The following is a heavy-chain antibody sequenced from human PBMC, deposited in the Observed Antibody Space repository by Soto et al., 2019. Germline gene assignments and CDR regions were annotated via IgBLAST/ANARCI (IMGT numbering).Heavy chain of an antibody. Sequence: GESLKISCAASGFTFSSYAMSWVRQAPGKGLEWVSAISGSGGSTYYADSVKGRVTISRDNSKNTLYLQMNSLRAEDTAVDYCAKDTYSSSWYFDYWGQGTLVTVSS. CDR3: AKDTYSSSWYFDY. V-gene: IGHV3-23*01. CDR1: GFTFSSYA. J-gene: IGHJ4*02. CDR2: ISGSGGST. D-gene: IGHD6-13*01.